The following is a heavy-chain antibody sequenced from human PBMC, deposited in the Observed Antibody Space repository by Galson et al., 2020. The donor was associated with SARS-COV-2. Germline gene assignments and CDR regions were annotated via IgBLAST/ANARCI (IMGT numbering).Heavy chain of an antibody. V-gene: IGHV4-61*02. D-gene: IGHD3-9*01. CDR1: GVSISSGLYY. J-gene: IGHJ6*02. Sequence: SETLSLTCTVSGVSISSGLYYWTWVRQPAGKRLEWIGRFHASGTTNHNPSLEGRVTISADTSKNQFSLNLKSVTAADTAVYYCERVYLDGLDVWGQGTTVTVSS. CDR3: ERVYLDGLDV. CDR2: FHASGTT.